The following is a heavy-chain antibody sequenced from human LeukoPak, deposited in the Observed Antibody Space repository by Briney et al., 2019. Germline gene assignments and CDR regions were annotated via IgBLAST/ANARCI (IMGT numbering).Heavy chain of an antibody. CDR3: ARGGKLTARY. J-gene: IGHJ4*02. V-gene: IGHV3-7*04. D-gene: IGHD1-20*01. CDR2: IKEDGSEM. Sequence: PGGSLRLSCVASGFIFSDYWMTWVRQAPGKGLEWVANIKEDGSEMHYVDSVKGRFTISRDNAKKSLHLQMNSLRVEDTAVYYCARGGKLTARYWGQGTLVTVSS. CDR1: GFIFSDYW.